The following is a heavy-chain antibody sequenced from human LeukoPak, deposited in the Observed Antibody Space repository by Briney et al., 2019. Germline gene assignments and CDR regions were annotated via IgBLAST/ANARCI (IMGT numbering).Heavy chain of an antibody. CDR2: IYYSGST. CDR3: ARHYCGGDCYSGNWFDP. Sequence: SETLSPTCTVSAGSISSYYWSWIRQPPGKGLEWIGSIYYSGSTNYNPSLKSRVTISVDTSKNQFSLKLSSVTAADTAVYYCARHYCGGDCYSGNWFDPWGQGTLVTVSS. CDR1: AGSISSYY. J-gene: IGHJ5*02. V-gene: IGHV4-59*01. D-gene: IGHD2-21*02.